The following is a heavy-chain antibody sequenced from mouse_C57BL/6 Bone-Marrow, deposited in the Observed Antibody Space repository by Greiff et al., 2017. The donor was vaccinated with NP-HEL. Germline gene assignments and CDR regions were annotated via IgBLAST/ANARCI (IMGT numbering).Heavy chain of an antibody. CDR3: ASTKGSQYAMDY. CDR1: GFTFTDYY. V-gene: IGHV7-3*01. D-gene: IGHD3-3*01. CDR2: IRNKANGYTT. Sequence: EVNVVESGGGLVQPGGSLSLSCAASGFTFTDYYMSWVRQPPGKALEWLGFIRNKANGYTTEYSASVKGRFTISRDNSQSILYLQMNALRAEDSATYYCASTKGSQYAMDYWGQGTSVTVSS. J-gene: IGHJ4*01.